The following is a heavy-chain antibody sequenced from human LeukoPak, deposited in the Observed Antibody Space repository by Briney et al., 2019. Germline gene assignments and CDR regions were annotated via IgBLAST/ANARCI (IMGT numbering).Heavy chain of an antibody. J-gene: IGHJ6*03. V-gene: IGHV3-64*01. CDR1: GFTFSSYA. CDR2: ISSNGGST. D-gene: IGHD3-9*01. CDR3: ARDRFLDFDWFYYMDV. Sequence: PGGSLRLSCAASGFTFSSYAMHWVRQAPGKGLEYVSAISSNGGSTYYANSVKGRFTISRDNSKNTLYLQMGSLRAEDMAVYYCARDRFLDFDWFYYMDVWGKGTTVTISS.